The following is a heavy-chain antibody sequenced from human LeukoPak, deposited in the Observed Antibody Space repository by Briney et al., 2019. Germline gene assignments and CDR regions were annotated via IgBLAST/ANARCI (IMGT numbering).Heavy chain of an antibody. V-gene: IGHV5-51*01. J-gene: IGHJ5*02. D-gene: IGHD5-12*01. CDR2: IYPGDSGT. CDR1: GYSFTSYW. CDR3: ARLPPIKTNASWFDP. Sequence: GESLKISSKGSGYSFTSYWNGWVRQLPRKGLELMGIIYPGDSGTRYSPSFQGQVTISADKSISTSYLQWSSLKAPDTAMYYCARLPPIKTNASWFDPWGQGTLVTVSS.